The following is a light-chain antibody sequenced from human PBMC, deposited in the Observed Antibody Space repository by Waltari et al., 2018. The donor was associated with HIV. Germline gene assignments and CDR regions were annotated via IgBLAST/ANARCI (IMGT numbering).Light chain of an antibody. J-gene: IGKJ1*01. CDR2: DAS. V-gene: IGKV3-20*01. CDR3: QQYDSSPPGT. Sequence: EIVLTQPPGTLSLSQGERASLSCRATQSIFSNSLAWYHQKPGKAPRLLIYDASSMATDIPDRFSGSGSGTDFTLTISGLEPEDFAVYFCQQYDSSPPGTFGQGTKVEIK. CDR1: QSIFSNS.